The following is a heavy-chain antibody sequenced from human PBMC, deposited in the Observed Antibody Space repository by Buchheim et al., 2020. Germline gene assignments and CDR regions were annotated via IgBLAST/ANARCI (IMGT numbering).Heavy chain of an antibody. V-gene: IGHV4-34*01. Sequence: QVQLQQWGAGLLKPSETLSLTCAVNGGSFSGYYWSWIRQSPGKGLEWIGDINHTGSTNSSPSLRSRVTISVDTSKNHFSLNLSSVIAADMAVYYCARRGYYHGSGSFDYWGQGTL. CDR1: GGSFSGYY. D-gene: IGHD3-10*01. J-gene: IGHJ4*02. CDR3: ARRGYYHGSGSFDY. CDR2: INHTGST.